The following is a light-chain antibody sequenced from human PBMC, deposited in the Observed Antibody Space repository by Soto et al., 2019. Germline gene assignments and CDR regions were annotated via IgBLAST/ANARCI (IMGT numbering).Light chain of an antibody. CDR2: ADD. Sequence: QSVLTQPASVSGSPGQSITISCTATSSDIGSYNLVSWYQQHPGKAPKVMIYADDRRPSGVSTRFSGSKSGNTASLTISGLQAEDEADYYCSSYAGRTSIVFGGGTKLTVL. CDR3: SSYAGRTSIV. J-gene: IGLJ2*01. V-gene: IGLV2-23*01. CDR1: SSDIGSYNL.